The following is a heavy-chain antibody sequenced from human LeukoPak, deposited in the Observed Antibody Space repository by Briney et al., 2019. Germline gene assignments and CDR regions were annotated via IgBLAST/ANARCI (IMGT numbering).Heavy chain of an antibody. CDR1: GYTFTSYA. J-gene: IGHJ6*02. V-gene: IGHV1-3*01. CDR3: ARDSATTVTISSPDYYYGMDV. Sequence: ASVTVSCKASGYTFTSYAMHWVRQAPGQRLEWMGWINAGNGNTKYSQKFQGRVTITRDTSASTAYMELSSLRSEDTAVYYCARDSATTVTISSPDYYYGMDVWGQGTTVTVSS. D-gene: IGHD4-17*01. CDR2: INAGNGNT.